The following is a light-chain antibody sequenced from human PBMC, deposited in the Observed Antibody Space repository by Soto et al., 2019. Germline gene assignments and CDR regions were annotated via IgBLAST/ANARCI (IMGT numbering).Light chain of an antibody. CDR1: ESISSN. Sequence: EIVLTQSPGTLSVSPGERATLSCRASESISSNFAWYQQKPGQAPRLLIYGESTRATGIPARFTDSGYATEFTLTVRRLQFEELADSYCHQIDGWPLTFGQGNKLEIK. CDR2: GES. CDR3: HQIDGWPLT. V-gene: IGKV3-15*01. J-gene: IGKJ2*01.